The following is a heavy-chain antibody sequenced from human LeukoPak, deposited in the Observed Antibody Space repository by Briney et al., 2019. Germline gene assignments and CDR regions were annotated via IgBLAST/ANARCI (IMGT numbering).Heavy chain of an antibody. V-gene: IGHV4-39*07. CDR1: GGSISSSSYY. D-gene: IGHD3-22*01. J-gene: IGHJ4*02. CDR2: IYYSGST. Sequence: SETLSLTCTVSGGSISSSSYYWGWIRQPPGKGLEWIGSIYYSGSTYYNPSLKSRVTISVDTSKNQFSLKLSSVTAADTAVYYCARGPYYYDSSGPPIYWGQGTWSPSPQ. CDR3: ARGPYYYDSSGPPIY.